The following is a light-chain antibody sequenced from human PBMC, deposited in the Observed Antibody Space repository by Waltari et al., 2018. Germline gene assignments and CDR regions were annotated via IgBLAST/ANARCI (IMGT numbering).Light chain of an antibody. Sequence: VLTRPPSVSGPPGQRVTIPCTGSRSNIGTPYDVNWYQQLPGTAPKLLIHAGFSRPSGVPDRFSGSRSGASASLAITGLQAEDEGDYYCQSYDTSLGGSYVFGSGTKVTVL. CDR2: AGF. CDR1: RSNIGTPYD. CDR3: QSYDTSLGGSYV. J-gene: IGLJ1*01. V-gene: IGLV1-40*01.